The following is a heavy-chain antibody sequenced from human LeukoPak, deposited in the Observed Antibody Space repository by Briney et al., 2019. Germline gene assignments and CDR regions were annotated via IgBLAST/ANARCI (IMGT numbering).Heavy chain of an antibody. V-gene: IGHV3-21*01. CDR2: ISSSSSYI. D-gene: IGHD6-19*01. CDR1: GFTFSSYS. Sequence: GGSLRLSCAASGFTFSSYSMNWVRQAPGKGLEWVSSISSSSSYIYYADSVKGRFTISRDNSKNTLYLQMNSLRAEDTAVYYCAKDLLAVAGLDYWSQGTLVTVSS. CDR3: AKDLLAVAGLDY. J-gene: IGHJ4*02.